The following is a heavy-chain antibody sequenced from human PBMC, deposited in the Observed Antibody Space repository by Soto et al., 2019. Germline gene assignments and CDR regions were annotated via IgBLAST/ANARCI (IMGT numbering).Heavy chain of an antibody. J-gene: IGHJ5*02. CDR2: IYISGSA. Sequence: PSETLSLTCTVSGGSLNNYFWNWIRQPAGKGLEWIGRIYISGSANYNPSLKSRVTMSVDTSKNHFSLKLSPVTAADTAIYYCARDYNNRAGRGFDPWGQGTLVTVS. V-gene: IGHV4-4*07. D-gene: IGHD4-4*01. CDR1: GGSLNNYF. CDR3: ARDYNNRAGRGFDP.